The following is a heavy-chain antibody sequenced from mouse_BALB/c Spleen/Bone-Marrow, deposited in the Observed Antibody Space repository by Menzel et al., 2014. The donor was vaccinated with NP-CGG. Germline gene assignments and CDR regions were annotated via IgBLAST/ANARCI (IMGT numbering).Heavy chain of an antibody. Sequence: EVKVEESGGGLVQPGGSRKLSCAASGFTFSSFGMHWVRQAPERGLGWVAYISSGSSTIFYADTVKGRFTISRDNPKNTVFLQMTSLRSEDTAMYYCTRGGNWEDFDYWGQGTTLTVSS. CDR2: ISSGSSTI. CDR3: TRGGNWEDFDY. V-gene: IGHV5-17*02. CDR1: GFTFSSFG. D-gene: IGHD4-1*01. J-gene: IGHJ2*01.